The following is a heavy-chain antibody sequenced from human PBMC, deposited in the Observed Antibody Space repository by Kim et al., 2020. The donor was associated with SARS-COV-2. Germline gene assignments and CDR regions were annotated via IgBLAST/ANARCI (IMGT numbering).Heavy chain of an antibody. D-gene: IGHD1-26*01. Sequence: SETLSLTCAVYGGSFSGYYWSWIRQPPGKGLEWIGEINHSGSTNYNPSLKSRVTISVDTSKNQFSLKLSSVTAADTAVYYCARSGSYNTAFDIWGQGTMVTVSS. J-gene: IGHJ3*02. CDR3: ARSGSYNTAFDI. V-gene: IGHV4-34*01. CDR1: GGSFSGYY. CDR2: INHSGST.